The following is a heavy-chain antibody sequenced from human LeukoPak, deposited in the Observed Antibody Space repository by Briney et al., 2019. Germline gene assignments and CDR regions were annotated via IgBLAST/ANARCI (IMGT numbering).Heavy chain of an antibody. Sequence: PGGSLRLSYAASGFTLSSHGMHWVRQAPGKGLEWVAVISYDGSNKYYADSVKGRFTISRDNSKNTLYLQMNSLRAEDTAVYYCAKDQGIQLWLRYTFDIWGQGTMVTVSS. D-gene: IGHD5-18*01. V-gene: IGHV3-30*18. CDR2: ISYDGSNK. CDR3: AKDQGIQLWLRYTFDI. J-gene: IGHJ3*02. CDR1: GFTLSSHG.